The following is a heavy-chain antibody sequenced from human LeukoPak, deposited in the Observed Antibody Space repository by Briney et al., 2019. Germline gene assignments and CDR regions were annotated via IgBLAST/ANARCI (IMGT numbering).Heavy chain of an antibody. CDR1: GFTFSSHG. Sequence: PGGSLRLSCAASGFTFSSHGFHWVRQAPGKGLEWVGMIRSDGSEEYYVDSVKGRFTISKDNSKSTVFLQMNSLRVEDTAVYYCARDRGVSYLDSWGQGTLVSVSS. J-gene: IGHJ4*02. CDR2: IRSDGSEE. V-gene: IGHV3-33*08. D-gene: IGHD6-13*01. CDR3: ARDRGVSYLDS.